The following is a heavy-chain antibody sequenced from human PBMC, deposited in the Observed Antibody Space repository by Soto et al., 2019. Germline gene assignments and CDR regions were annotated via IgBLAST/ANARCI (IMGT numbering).Heavy chain of an antibody. Sequence: EVQLVESGGGLVKPGGSLRLSCAASGFTFSSYSMNWVRQAPGKGLEWVSSISSSSSYIYYADSVKGRFTISRDNAKNSLCLQMNSLRAEDTAVYYCARGLVYYFDYWGQGTLVTVSS. CDR3: ARGLVYYFDY. V-gene: IGHV3-21*01. D-gene: IGHD1-26*01. J-gene: IGHJ4*02. CDR2: ISSSSSYI. CDR1: GFTFSSYS.